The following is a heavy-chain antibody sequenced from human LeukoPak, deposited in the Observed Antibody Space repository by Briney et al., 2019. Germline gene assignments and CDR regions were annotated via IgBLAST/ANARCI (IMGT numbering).Heavy chain of an antibody. CDR2: VWYDGTKK. V-gene: IGHV3-33*01. D-gene: IGHD6-13*01. CDR3: ARDPRYSTTWYYFDY. J-gene: IGHJ4*02. Sequence: GGSQRLSCAASGFTFSSYALHRVRQAPGKGLEWVAVVWYDGTKKYYADSVKGRFTISRDNSKNTLYLQMNSLRAEDTAVYYCARDPRYSTTWYYFDYWGQGTLVTVSS. CDR1: GFTFSSYA.